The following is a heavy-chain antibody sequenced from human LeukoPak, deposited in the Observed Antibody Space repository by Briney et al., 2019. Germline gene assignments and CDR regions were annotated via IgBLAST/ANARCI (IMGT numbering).Heavy chain of an antibody. CDR3: ARTDSSLYSGYDEY. J-gene: IGHJ4*02. CDR1: GYSFTSYW. V-gene: IGHV5-51*01. D-gene: IGHD5-12*01. Sequence: GESLQISCKGSGYSFTSYWIGWVRQLPGKGLEWMGIIYPGDSDTRYSPSFQGQVTISADKSISTAYLQWSSLKASDTAMYYCARTDSSLYSGYDEYWGQGTLVTVSS. CDR2: IYPGDSDT.